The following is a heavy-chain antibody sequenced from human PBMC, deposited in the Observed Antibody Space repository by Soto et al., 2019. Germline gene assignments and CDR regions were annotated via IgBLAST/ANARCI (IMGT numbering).Heavy chain of an antibody. CDR3: ARDHGYRKGMDV. D-gene: IGHD5-18*01. Sequence: PGGSLRLSCAASGFTFSSYAMSWVRQAPGKGLEWLSTVYSGGTTYYADSVKGRFIISRDNSKNTLFLQMNNLRVEDTAMYYCARDHGYRKGMDVWGQGTTVTVPS. V-gene: IGHV3-66*01. CDR2: VYSGGTT. CDR1: GFTFSSYA. J-gene: IGHJ6*02.